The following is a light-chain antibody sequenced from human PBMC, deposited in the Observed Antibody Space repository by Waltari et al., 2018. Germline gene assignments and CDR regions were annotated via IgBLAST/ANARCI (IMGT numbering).Light chain of an antibody. CDR3: GTWDSSLSAVV. J-gene: IGLJ3*02. CDR2: DND. V-gene: IGLV1-51*01. CDR1: SSNIGNNY. Sequence: QSVLTQPPSVSAAPGQKVTISCSGSSSNIGNNYVSWYQQLPGTAPQLLLYDNDNRPSGIPDRFSGSKSGTSATLGITGLQTGDDADYYCGTWDSSLSAVVFGGGTKLTVL.